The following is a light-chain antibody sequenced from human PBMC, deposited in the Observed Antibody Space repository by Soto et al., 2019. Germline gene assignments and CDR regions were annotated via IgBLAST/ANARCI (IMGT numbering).Light chain of an antibody. CDR1: QTISNY. Sequence: DIQMTQSPASLSASVGDRVTITCRASQTISNYVNWYQQKPGKAPQLLIYAASRMQSGVPSRFSGSGSGTDFTLTISSLQPEDFAAYYCQQTYRTVSFGQGTNLEI. V-gene: IGKV1-39*01. CDR2: AAS. CDR3: QQTYRTVS. J-gene: IGKJ2*03.